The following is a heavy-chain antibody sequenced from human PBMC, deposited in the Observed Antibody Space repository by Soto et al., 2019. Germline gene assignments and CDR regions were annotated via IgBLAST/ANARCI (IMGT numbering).Heavy chain of an antibody. V-gene: IGHV4-30-4*01. Sequence: SLTCTLSGGSISSGEYYWSWIRQPPGKSLEWIGYIYYSGSTYYNPSLKSRVTISVDTSKNQFSLKLSSVTDADTAVYYCARAKSLGSSSWYRYYFDYWGQGTLVTVSS. CDR1: GGSISSGEYY. D-gene: IGHD6-13*01. CDR2: IYYSGST. CDR3: ARAKSLGSSSWYRYYFDY. J-gene: IGHJ4*02.